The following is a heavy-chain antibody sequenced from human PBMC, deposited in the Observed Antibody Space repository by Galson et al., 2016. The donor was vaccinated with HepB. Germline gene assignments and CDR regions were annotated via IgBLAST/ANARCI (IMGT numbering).Heavy chain of an antibody. V-gene: IGHV2-5*02. J-gene: IGHJ4*02. Sequence: PALVKPTQTLTLTCTFSGFSLSTSGVGVGWVRQPPGKALEWLALIYWDNDKRYRPSPRSRLTITKDTSKNQVVLTMTHKDPVDNGPYYLATRPEDRGGGPFDYWGQGTLVTVSS. D-gene: IGHD2-15*01. CDR3: ATRPEDRGGGPFDY. CDR1: GFSLSTSGVG. CDR2: IYWDNDK.